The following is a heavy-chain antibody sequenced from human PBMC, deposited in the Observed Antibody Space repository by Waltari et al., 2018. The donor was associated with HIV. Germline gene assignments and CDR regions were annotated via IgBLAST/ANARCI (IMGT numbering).Heavy chain of an antibody. Sequence: EVSLVESGGGLVQPGGSLRLSCSAPGFTFSKFWTSWVGQTPGNRPEWVANIRQDGREKYYVDSVRGRFTVSRDNAQNSLFLQMNRLTVEDTAVYYCARDPTPRSYSDYDPGYYFDFWGQGALVIVSS. J-gene: IGHJ4*02. D-gene: IGHD5-12*01. V-gene: IGHV3-7*04. CDR2: IRQDGREK. CDR1: GFTFSKFW. CDR3: ARDPTPRSYSDYDPGYYFDF.